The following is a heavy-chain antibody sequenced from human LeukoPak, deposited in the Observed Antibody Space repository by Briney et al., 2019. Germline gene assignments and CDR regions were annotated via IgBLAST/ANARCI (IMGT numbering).Heavy chain of an antibody. V-gene: IGHV4-39*01. CDR1: GGSISSSSYY. D-gene: IGHD6-19*01. Sequence: SETLSLTCTVSGGSISSSSYYWGWLRPPPGKGLEWIGSIYYSGSSYYTPSLESRVTISVVTTKNQFSLKLSSVTAADTAVYYCARLVGEQWLVWENWFDPWGQGALVTVSS. J-gene: IGHJ5*02. CDR3: ARLVGEQWLVWENWFDP. CDR2: IYYSGSS.